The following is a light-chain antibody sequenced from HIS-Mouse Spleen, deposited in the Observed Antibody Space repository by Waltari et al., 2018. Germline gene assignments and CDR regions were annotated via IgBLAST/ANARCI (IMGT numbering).Light chain of an antibody. J-gene: IGKJ1*01. CDR2: GAS. CDR1: QTISNSY. CDR3: QQYGSPPWT. V-gene: IGKV3-20*01. Sequence: EIVLTQLHATRSFFPGARSTFPCRASQTISNSYLAWYQKKAGHAPRLLIYGASSRATGIPDRFSGSGSGTDFTLTISRLEPEDFAVYYCQQYGSPPWTFGQGTKVEIK.